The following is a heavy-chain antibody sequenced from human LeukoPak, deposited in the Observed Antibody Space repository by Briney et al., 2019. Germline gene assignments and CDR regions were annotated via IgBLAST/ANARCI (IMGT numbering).Heavy chain of an antibody. CDR1: GGSISSSSYS. V-gene: IGHV4-39*01. D-gene: IGHD3-10*02. Sequence: PSETLSLTCTVSGGSISSSSYSWGWIRQPPGKGLEWIGSIYYSGSTYYNPSLKSRVTISVDTSKNQFSLKLSSVTAADTAVYYCASTYVESYFDYWGQGTLVTVSS. CDR2: IYYSGST. J-gene: IGHJ4*02. CDR3: ASTYVESYFDY.